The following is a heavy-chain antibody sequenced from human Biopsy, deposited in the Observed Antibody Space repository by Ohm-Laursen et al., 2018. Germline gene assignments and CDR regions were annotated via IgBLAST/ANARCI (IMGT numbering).Heavy chain of an antibody. Sequence: TLSLTCCISGGSISGYYWNWIRQSPGKGLEWIGYIWSSGTTDYNPSLQGRVSMSLELSTDQFSLKVDSVTAADTAVYYCARVVGAATGFDQWGQGIPVTVSS. V-gene: IGHV4-59*01. D-gene: IGHD1-26*01. J-gene: IGHJ4*02. CDR2: IWSSGTT. CDR1: GGSISGYY. CDR3: ARVVGAATGFDQ.